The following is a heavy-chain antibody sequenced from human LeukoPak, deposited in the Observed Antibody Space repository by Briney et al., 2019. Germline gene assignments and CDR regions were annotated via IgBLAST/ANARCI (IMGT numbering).Heavy chain of an antibody. Sequence: SETLSLTRTVSGDSISSYYWNWIRQPAGKGPGWIGRIYASGYTEYNPSLQTRVTMSVDTSKNEFSLKVDTVTAADTAVYFCARNHIVTGTYFDSWGQGILVTVSS. D-gene: IGHD3-10*01. CDR2: IYASGYT. CDR3: ARNHIVTGTYFDS. CDR1: GDSISSYY. J-gene: IGHJ4*02. V-gene: IGHV4-4*07.